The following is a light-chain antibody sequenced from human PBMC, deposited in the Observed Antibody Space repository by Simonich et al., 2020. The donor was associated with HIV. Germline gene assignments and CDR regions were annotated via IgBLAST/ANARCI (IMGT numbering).Light chain of an antibody. J-gene: IGKJ5*01. CDR1: QNVLYSSNNQNY. Sequence: DIVMTQSPDSLAVSLGERATINCKSSQNVLYSSNNQNYLGWDQQKPGHPPKLLIYGASTRETGVPDRFSGSGSGTDFTLTISSLQAEDVAVYYCQQYYSTPFTFGQGTRLEIK. CDR3: QQYYSTPFT. V-gene: IGKV4-1*01. CDR2: GAS.